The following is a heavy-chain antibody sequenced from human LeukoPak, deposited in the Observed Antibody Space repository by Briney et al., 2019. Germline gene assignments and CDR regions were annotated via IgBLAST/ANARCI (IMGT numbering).Heavy chain of an antibody. CDR2: IYHAGST. CDR3: ARAAAVTGQFDF. Sequence: SGTLSLTCTVSGASISSSNWWTWVRQPPGEALEWIGEIYHAGSTKYNPSLKSRLTISVDKSSNSFSLSLTSVTAAGTAFYYCARAAAVTGQFDFWGQGTLVTVSS. D-gene: IGHD6-19*01. V-gene: IGHV4-4*02. J-gene: IGHJ4*02. CDR1: GASISSSNW.